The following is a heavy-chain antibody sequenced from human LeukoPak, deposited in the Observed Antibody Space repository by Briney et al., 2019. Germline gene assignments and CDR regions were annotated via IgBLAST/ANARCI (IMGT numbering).Heavy chain of an antibody. V-gene: IGHV1-18*01. Sequence: GASVKVSCKASGYTFTSYGISWVRQAPGQGLEWMGWISAYNGNTNYAQKLQGRVTMTTDTSTSTAYMELRSLRSDDTAVYYCARDLRITMVRGVIYLGYWGQGTLVTVSS. CDR3: ARDLRITMVRGVIYLGY. J-gene: IGHJ4*02. D-gene: IGHD3-10*01. CDR1: GYTFTSYG. CDR2: ISAYNGNT.